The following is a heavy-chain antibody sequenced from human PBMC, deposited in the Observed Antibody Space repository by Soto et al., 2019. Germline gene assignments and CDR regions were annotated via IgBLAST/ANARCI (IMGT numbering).Heavy chain of an antibody. D-gene: IGHD2-15*01. J-gene: IGHJ4*02. CDR1: GAPITSHDYS. V-gene: IGHV4-39*01. Sequence: SETLSLTCTASGAPITSHDYSWAWIRQPPGRGLEFIASIHASWGTYHASSLKSRATMSLDTSKNQFSLKLHSVTAADTATYFCAGMVVGAPGPSDVERWGQETLLTTSS. CDR3: AGMVVGAPGPSDVER. CDR2: IHASWGT.